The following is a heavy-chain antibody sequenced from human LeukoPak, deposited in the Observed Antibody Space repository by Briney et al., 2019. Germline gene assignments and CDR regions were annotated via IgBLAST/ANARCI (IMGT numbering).Heavy chain of an antibody. CDR1: GFTFSDYY. D-gene: IGHD2-2*01. J-gene: IGHJ4*02. Sequence: GGSLRLSCAASGFTFSDYYMSWIRQAPGKGLEWVSYISSSGNTIEYADSVKGRFTISRDNAKNSLSLQMNSLRAEDTALYYCAKDLDCSSTSCYPDYWGQGTLVTVSS. V-gene: IGHV3-11*01. CDR3: AKDLDCSSTSCYPDY. CDR2: ISSSGNTI.